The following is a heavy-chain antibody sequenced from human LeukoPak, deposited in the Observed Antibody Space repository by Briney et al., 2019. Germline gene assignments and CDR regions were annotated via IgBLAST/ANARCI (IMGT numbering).Heavy chain of an antibody. V-gene: IGHV3-30*04. Sequence: PGRSLRLSCAASGFTFSSYAMHWVRQAPGKGLEWVAVISYDGSNKYYADSVKGRFTISRDNSKNTLYLQMNSLRAEDTAVYYCARDPDSSGSLFDYWGQGTLVTVSS. CDR1: GFTFSSYA. CDR2: ISYDGSNK. CDR3: ARDPDSSGSLFDY. J-gene: IGHJ4*02. D-gene: IGHD3-22*01.